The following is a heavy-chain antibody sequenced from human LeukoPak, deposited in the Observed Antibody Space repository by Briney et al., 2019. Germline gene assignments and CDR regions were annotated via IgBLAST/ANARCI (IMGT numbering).Heavy chain of an antibody. CDR2: INNDGSTT. D-gene: IGHD3-22*01. CDR3: ARGPETYYYDSSAYY. J-gene: IGHJ4*02. V-gene: IGHV3-74*01. Sequence: PGGSLRLSCAASGSTFSGYWMHWVRQAPGKGLVWVSRINNDGSTTNYADSVKGRFTISRDNAENTLYLQMDSLRAEDTAVYYCARGPETYYYDSSAYYWGQGTLVTVSS. CDR1: GSTFSGYW.